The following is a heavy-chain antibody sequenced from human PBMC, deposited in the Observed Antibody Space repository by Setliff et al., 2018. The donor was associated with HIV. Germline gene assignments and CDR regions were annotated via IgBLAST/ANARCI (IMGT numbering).Heavy chain of an antibody. CDR1: GGSISSYY. Sequence: SETLSLTCTVSGGSISSYYWSWIRQPPGKGLEWIGSMHNSGSTYSNPSLKSRVTMSIDTSKNQLSLKLRSVTAADTAVYYCASGYNYAYYDYWGQGTLVTVSS. CDR3: ASGYNYAYYDY. D-gene: IGHD5-18*01. V-gene: IGHV4-59*04. CDR2: MHNSGST. J-gene: IGHJ4*02.